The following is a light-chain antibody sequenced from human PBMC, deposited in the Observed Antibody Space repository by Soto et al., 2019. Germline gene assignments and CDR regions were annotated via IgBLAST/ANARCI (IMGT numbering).Light chain of an antibody. J-gene: IGLJ1*01. CDR1: SSDVGGYNY. CDR3: SSYTSSSLYV. V-gene: IGLV2-14*01. Sequence: QSALTQPASVSGSPGQSISNSCTGTSSDVGGYNYVSWYQQHPGKAPKLMIYDVSNRPSGVSNRYSGSKFGNTASLTISGLQAEDEADYYCSSYTSSSLYVFGSGTKLTGL. CDR2: DVS.